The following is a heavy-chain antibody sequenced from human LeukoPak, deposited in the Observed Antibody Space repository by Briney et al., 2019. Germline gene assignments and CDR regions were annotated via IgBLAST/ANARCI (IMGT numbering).Heavy chain of an antibody. J-gene: IGHJ4*02. CDR2: IKSKTDGGTT. Sequence: PGGSLRLSCAASGFTFSNAWMSWVRQAPGKGLEWVGRIKSKTDGGTTDYAAPVKGRFTISRDDSKNTLYLQMNSLKTEDTAVYYCTTDRLRFLEWHGYWGQGTLVTVSS. V-gene: IGHV3-15*01. D-gene: IGHD3-3*01. CDR1: GFTFSNAW. CDR3: TTDRLRFLEWHGY.